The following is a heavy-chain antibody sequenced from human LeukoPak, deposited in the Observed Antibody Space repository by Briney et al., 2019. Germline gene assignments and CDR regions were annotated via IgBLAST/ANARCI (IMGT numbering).Heavy chain of an antibody. D-gene: IGHD3-10*02. J-gene: IGHJ4*02. Sequence: GGSLRLSCAASGFTFSSYWMSWVRQAPGKGLEWVANIKQDGSGKYYVDSVKGRFTISRDNAKNSLYLQMNSLRAEDTAVYYCARDPSVVVFEEDYWGQGTLVTVSS. CDR3: ARDPSVVVFEEDY. CDR2: IKQDGSGK. V-gene: IGHV3-7*01. CDR1: GFTFSSYW.